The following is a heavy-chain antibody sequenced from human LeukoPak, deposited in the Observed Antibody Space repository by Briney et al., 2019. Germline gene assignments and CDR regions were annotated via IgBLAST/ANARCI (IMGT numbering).Heavy chain of an antibody. Sequence: GGSLRLSCAASGFTFSNYDMNWVRQAPGKGLEWVANIKEDGREIYYVDVVKGRFTISRDNANNSLYLQMNSLGAEDTAVYYCARDRTPLIQLRPRSVDYNYGMDVWGQGTTVTVSS. CDR1: GFTFSNYD. CDR2: IKEDGREI. D-gene: IGHD5-24*01. CDR3: ARDRTPLIQLRPRSVDYNYGMDV. V-gene: IGHV3-7*01. J-gene: IGHJ6*02.